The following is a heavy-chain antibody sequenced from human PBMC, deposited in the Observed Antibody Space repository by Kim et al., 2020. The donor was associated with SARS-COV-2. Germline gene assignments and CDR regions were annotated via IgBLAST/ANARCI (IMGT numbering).Heavy chain of an antibody. CDR3: AREGNYYDSSGYYNHFDY. CDR2: IYSGGST. Sequence: GGSLRLSCAASGFTVSSNYMSWVRQAPGKGLEWVSVIYSGGSTYYADSVKGRFTISRDNSKNTLYLQMNSLRAEDTAVYYCAREGNYYDSSGYYNHFDYWGQGTLVTVSS. J-gene: IGHJ4*02. V-gene: IGHV3-53*01. D-gene: IGHD3-22*01. CDR1: GFTVSSNY.